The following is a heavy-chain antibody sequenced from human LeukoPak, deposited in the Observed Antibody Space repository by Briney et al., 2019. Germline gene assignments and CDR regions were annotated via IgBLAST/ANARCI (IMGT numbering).Heavy chain of an antibody. CDR3: ARVSSGWYLGY. J-gene: IGHJ4*02. V-gene: IGHV1-46*01. Sequence: ASVKVTCKASGYTFTSYYMHWVRQAPGQGLEWMGIINPSGGSTSYAQKFQGRVTMTRDTSTSTVYMELSSLRSEDTAVYYCARVSSGWYLGYWGQGTLVTVSS. D-gene: IGHD6-19*01. CDR2: INPSGGST. CDR1: GYTFTSYY.